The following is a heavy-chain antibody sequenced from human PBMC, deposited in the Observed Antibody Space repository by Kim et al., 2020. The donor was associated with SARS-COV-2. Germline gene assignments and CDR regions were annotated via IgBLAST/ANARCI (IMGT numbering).Heavy chain of an antibody. CDR3: TTDTITRAGAFDV. D-gene: IGHD5-12*01. CDR2: IKSKIEGGTI. CDR1: GLTFSNVW. Sequence: GGSLRLSCVVSGLTFSNVWMTWVRQAPGKGLEWVGRIKSKIEGGTIDFAAPVKDRFIIPRDDSKNTVYLQMNSLRTDDTTVYYCTTDTITRAGAFDVWGQGTMVTVSS. V-gene: IGHV3-15*01. J-gene: IGHJ3*01.